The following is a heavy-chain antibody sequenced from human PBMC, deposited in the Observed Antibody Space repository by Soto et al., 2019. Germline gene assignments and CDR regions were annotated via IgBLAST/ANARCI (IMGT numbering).Heavy chain of an antibody. Sequence: EVQLVESGGGLVQPGGSLRLSCAASGFSISTYWMSWLRQAPGKGLEWVANIKQDGSAKYYVDSVKGRFTISRPNAKNAQSLQMNNLKAEDSAVDYCALGISVRSIYFDYWGQGTLVPVSS. J-gene: IGHJ4*02. D-gene: IGHD3-3*02. CDR1: GFSISTYW. CDR2: IKQDGSAK. CDR3: ALGISVRSIYFDY. V-gene: IGHV3-7*01.